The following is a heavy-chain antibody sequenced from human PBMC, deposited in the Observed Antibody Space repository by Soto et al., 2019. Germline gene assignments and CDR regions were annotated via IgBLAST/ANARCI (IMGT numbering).Heavy chain of an antibody. V-gene: IGHV3-23*01. D-gene: IGHD2-15*01. CDR1: GFTFANYA. CDR2: ITCAGGTT. CDR3: AKRDGGRPNCPFDY. J-gene: IGHJ4*02. Sequence: PGGSLRLSCAASGFTFANYAMSWVRQAPGKGLEWVSSITCAGGTTYYADSVKGRFTISGDDSSNTLYLQMNSLRAEDTAIYYCAKRDGGRPNCPFDYWGLGTLVTVSS.